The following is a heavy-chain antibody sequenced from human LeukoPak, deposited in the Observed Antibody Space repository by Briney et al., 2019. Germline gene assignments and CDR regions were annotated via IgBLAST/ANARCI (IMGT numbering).Heavy chain of an antibody. CDR3: AKDCPPPDRRVT. V-gene: IGHV3-23*01. CDR2: ISGSGGST. D-gene: IGHD3-22*01. J-gene: IGHJ5*02. Sequence: PGGSLRLSCAASGFTFSDHHMDWVRQAPGKGLEWVSAISGSGGSTYYADSVKGRFTISRDNSKNTLYLQMNSLRAEDTAVYYCAKDCPPPDRRVTWGQGTLVTVSS. CDR1: GFTFSDHH.